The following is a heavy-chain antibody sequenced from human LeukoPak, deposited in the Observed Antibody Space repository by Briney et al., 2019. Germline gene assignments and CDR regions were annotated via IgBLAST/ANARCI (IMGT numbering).Heavy chain of an antibody. CDR2: FDPEDGET. CDR1: GHTLTELF. J-gene: IGHJ5*02. Sequence: ASVKVSCKVSGHTLTELFMHWVRQAPGKGLEWMGGFDPEDGETIYAQKFQGRVTMTKDTSTHTGYMELSSLRSDDTAVYYCTLQRISFLNYFDPWGQGTLVTVSS. D-gene: IGHD2/OR15-2a*01. CDR3: TLQRISFLNYFDP. V-gene: IGHV1-24*01.